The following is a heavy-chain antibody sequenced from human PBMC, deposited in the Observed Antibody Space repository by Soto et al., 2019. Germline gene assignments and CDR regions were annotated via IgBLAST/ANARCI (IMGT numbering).Heavy chain of an antibody. CDR1: GFTFSDYP. CDR2: ISYDGRVN. V-gene: IGHV3-30*04. D-gene: IGHD1-26*01. CDR3: ARDFIVGAPDYFDY. J-gene: IGHJ4*02. Sequence: QVQLVESGGGVVQPGRSLSLSGAASGFTFSDYPMHWVRQAQGKGLVWVAVISYDGRVNYYVDSVKGRFTISRDDSKNTLYLQMTSLRVDDTAVYYCARDFIVGAPDYFDYWGQGTLITVSS.